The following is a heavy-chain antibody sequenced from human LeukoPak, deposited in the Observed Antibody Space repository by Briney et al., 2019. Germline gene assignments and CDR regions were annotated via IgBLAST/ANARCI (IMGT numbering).Heavy chain of an antibody. J-gene: IGHJ4*02. CDR1: GFAFSRHG. CDR3: AKDPYGGYDSSGYYYPIYYFDY. Sequence: GGSLRLSCAASGFAFSRHGIHWVRQAPGKGLEWVSAISGSGGSTYYADSVKGRFTISRDNSKNTLYLQMNSLRAEDTAVYYCAKDPYGGYDSSGYYYPIYYFDYWGQGTLVTVSS. V-gene: IGHV3-23*01. CDR2: ISGSGGST. D-gene: IGHD3-22*01.